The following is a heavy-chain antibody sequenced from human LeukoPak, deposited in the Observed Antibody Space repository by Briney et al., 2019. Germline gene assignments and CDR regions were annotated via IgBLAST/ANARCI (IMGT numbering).Heavy chain of an antibody. V-gene: IGHV3-23*01. CDR2: ISGSAGST. D-gene: IGHD1-26*01. J-gene: IGHJ4*02. CDR3: AKHPYSGSYYIDY. CDR1: GFTFSSYA. Sequence: GGSLRLSCAASGFTFSSYAMNWVRQAPGKGLERVSAISGSAGSTYYADSVKGRFTISRDNSKNTLYLQMNSLTAEDTAVYYCAKHPYSGSYYIDYWGQGTLVTVSS.